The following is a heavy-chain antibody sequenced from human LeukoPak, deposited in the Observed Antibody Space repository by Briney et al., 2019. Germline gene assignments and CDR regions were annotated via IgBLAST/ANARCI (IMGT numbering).Heavy chain of an antibody. D-gene: IGHD3-3*01. J-gene: IGHJ4*02. CDR2: IYSGGST. CDR3: ANQGDMYYDFWSGYLSLYYFDY. CDR1: GFTVSSNY. V-gene: IGHV3-53*01. Sequence: GGSLRLSCAASGFTVSSNYMSWVRQAPGKGLEWVSVIYSGGSTYYADSVKGRFTISRDNSKNTLYLQMNSLRAEDTAVYYCANQGDMYYDFWSGYLSLYYFDYWGQGTLVTVSS.